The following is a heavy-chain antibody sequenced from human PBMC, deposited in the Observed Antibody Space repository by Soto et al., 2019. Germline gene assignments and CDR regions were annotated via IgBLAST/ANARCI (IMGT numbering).Heavy chain of an antibody. CDR3: AREERSSGAAAFFDGGMDV. Sequence: QVQLVQSGAEVKKPGASVKVSCKASGYTFTGYYMHWVRQAPGQGLEWMGWINPNSGGTNYAQKFRGWVTMTRDTSISTAYMELSRLRSDDTAVYYCAREERSSGAAAFFDGGMDVWGQGTTVTVSS. CDR2: INPNSGGT. V-gene: IGHV1-2*04. J-gene: IGHJ6*02. CDR1: GYTFTGYY. D-gene: IGHD6-13*01.